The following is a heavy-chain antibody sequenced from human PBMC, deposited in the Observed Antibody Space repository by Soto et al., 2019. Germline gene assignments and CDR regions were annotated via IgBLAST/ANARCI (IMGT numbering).Heavy chain of an antibody. CDR3: ARDRITMVRGVTSPMGQVFDY. CDR1: GFTFSNAW. Sequence: GGSLRLSCAASGFTFSNAWMNWVRQAPGKGLEWVGRIKSKTDGGTTDYAAPVKGRFTISRDDSKNTLYLQMNSLRAEDTAVYYCARDRITMVRGVTSPMGQVFDYWGQGTLVTVSS. V-gene: IGHV3-15*07. CDR2: IKSKTDGGTT. D-gene: IGHD3-10*01. J-gene: IGHJ4*02.